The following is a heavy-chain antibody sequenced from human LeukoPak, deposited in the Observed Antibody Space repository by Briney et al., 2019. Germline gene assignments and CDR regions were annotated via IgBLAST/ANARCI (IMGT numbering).Heavy chain of an antibody. CDR1: GFTFSSYG. Sequence: GGSLRLSCAASGFTFSSYGMQWVRQAPGKGLEWVSFIRYDGRNKYYTDSVKGRFSIPRDNSRNTLYLQMNSLSSEDTAVYYCARGSSGIDFWGQGTLVTVSS. J-gene: IGHJ4*02. CDR3: ARGSSGIDF. D-gene: IGHD3-22*01. CDR2: IRYDGRNK. V-gene: IGHV3-30*02.